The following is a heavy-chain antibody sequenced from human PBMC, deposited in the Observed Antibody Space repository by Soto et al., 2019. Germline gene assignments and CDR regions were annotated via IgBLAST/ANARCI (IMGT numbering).Heavy chain of an antibody. CDR2: IYHSGST. Sequence: SETLSLTCAVSGGSFSSSNWWSWVRQPPGKGLEWIGEIYHSGSTNYNPSLKSRVTISVDKSKNQFSLKLSSVTAADTAVYYCARLPTSYYYGSGWGMDVWGQGTTVTVSS. V-gene: IGHV4-4*02. J-gene: IGHJ6*02. CDR3: ARLPTSYYYGSGWGMDV. D-gene: IGHD3-10*01. CDR1: GGSFSSSNW.